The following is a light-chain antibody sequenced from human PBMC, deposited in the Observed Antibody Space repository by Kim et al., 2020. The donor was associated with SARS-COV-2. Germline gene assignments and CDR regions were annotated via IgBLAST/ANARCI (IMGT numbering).Light chain of an antibody. CDR2: LGS. J-gene: IGKJ2*01. V-gene: IGKV2-28*01. Sequence: IVMTQSPLSLRVTPGEPASISCRSSQSFVYGNGNNYLDWYLQKPGQSPQLLIYLGSNRASGVPDRFSGSGSGTDFTLIISRVEAEDVGVYYCMQTLQTPYTFGQGTKLEI. CDR3: MQTLQTPYT. CDR1: QSFVYGNGNNY.